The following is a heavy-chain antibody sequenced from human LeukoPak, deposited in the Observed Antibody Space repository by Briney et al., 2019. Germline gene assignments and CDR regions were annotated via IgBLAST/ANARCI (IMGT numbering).Heavy chain of an antibody. V-gene: IGHV1-2*02. Sequence: ASVKVSCRASGYTFTGYYMHWVRQAPGQGLEWMGWINPNSGGTNYAQKFQGRVTMTRDTSISTAYMELSRLRSDDTAVYYCARDGSRFRSSSSPSIDYYYYYYMDVWGKGTTVTVSS. CDR3: ARDGSRFRSSSSPSIDYYYYYYMDV. CDR1: GYTFTGYY. CDR2: INPNSGGT. D-gene: IGHD6-6*01. J-gene: IGHJ6*03.